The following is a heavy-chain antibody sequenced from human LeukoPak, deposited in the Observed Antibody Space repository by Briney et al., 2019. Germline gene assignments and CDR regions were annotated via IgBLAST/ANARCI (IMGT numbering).Heavy chain of an antibody. D-gene: IGHD4-23*01. J-gene: IGHJ2*01. CDR1: DYSINSGYY. Sequence: SETLSLTCTVSDYSINSGYYWGWILQPPGKALEWIGTIYHGGGTYYNPSLKSRVTISVDTSKNQFSLNLSSVAAADTAIYYCARSRYGGNWYFDLWGRGTLVTVSS. CDR3: ARSRYGGNWYFDL. CDR2: IYHGGGT. V-gene: IGHV4-38-2*02.